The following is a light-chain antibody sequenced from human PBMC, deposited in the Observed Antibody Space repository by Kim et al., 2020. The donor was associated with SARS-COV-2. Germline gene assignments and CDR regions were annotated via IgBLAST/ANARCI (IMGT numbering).Light chain of an antibody. Sequence: SYELTQPPSVSVPSGQTATITCSGDELGDKYVCWYQKKPGQSPVLVMYQDDKRPSGIPERFSGSNSGNTATLTISETPALDEADYYCQTWDSSTGVFGGG. J-gene: IGLJ3*02. CDR1: ELGDKY. CDR3: QTWDSSTGV. V-gene: IGLV3-1*01. CDR2: QDD.